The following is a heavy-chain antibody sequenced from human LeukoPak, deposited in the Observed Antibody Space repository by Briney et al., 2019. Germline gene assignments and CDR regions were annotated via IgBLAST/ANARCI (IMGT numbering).Heavy chain of an antibody. CDR2: IWSDGINK. J-gene: IGHJ4*02. V-gene: IGHV3-33*01. D-gene: IGHD6-13*01. CDR1: GFTFSNYG. Sequence: PGRSLRLSCAASGFTFSNYGIRWVRQAPGKGLEWVAVIWSDGINKYYVDSVKGRFTISRDNSKNTLYLQMNSLRADDTAVYYCARSTYSSSSYYFDYWGQGSLVTVSS. CDR3: ARSTYSSSSYYFDY.